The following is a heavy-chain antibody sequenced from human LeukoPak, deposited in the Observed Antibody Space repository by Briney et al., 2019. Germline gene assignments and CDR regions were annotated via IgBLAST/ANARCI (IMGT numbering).Heavy chain of an antibody. CDR1: GFTVSTNY. J-gene: IGHJ4*02. CDR2: IYSDGRT. CDR3: ARDHLGYSFDY. V-gene: IGHV3-53*01. Sequence: PGGSLRLSCAASGFTVSTNYMSWVRQAPGKGLEWVSVIYSDGRTYYADSVKGRFTISRDNSKNTLYLQMNSLRAEDTAVYYCARDHLGYSFDYWGQGTLVTVSS.